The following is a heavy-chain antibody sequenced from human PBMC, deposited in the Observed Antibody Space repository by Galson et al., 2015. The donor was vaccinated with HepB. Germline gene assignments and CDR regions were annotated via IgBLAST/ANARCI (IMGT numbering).Heavy chain of an antibody. V-gene: IGHV4-59*11. J-gene: IGHJ5*02. CDR3: ARVGDCNGAHCQADSWFDP. CDR1: GGSIISHY. CDR2: IYYSGST. D-gene: IGHD2-15*01. Sequence: SETLSLTCTVSGGSIISHYWNWIRQPPGKGLEWIGYIYYSGSTNYNPSLKSRVTISLDTSKTQFSLRLTSVTAADTAVYYCARVGDCNGAHCQADSWFDPWGQGTLVTVSS.